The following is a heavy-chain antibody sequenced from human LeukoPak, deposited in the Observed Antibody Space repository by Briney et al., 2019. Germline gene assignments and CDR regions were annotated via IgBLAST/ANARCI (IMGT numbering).Heavy chain of an antibody. J-gene: IGHJ4*02. CDR2: LFSRGTT. CDR3: ARWYNWNYGGFDY. Sequence: PSETLSLTCTVSGGSFSSDDYSWNWIRQPAGQGLEWIGRLFSRGTTNYNPALKSRVTISGDTSNNQFSLKLTSVTAADTAVYYCARWYNWNYGGFDYWGQGTLVTVSS. V-gene: IGHV4-61*02. D-gene: IGHD1-7*01. CDR1: GGSFSSDDYS.